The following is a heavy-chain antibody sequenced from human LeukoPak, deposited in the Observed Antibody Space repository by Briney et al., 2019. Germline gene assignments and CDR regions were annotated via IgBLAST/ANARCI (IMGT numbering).Heavy chain of an antibody. CDR3: ASSRFWSGFTVNY. V-gene: IGHV3-74*01. CDR1: GFTFSSYW. D-gene: IGHD3-3*01. CDR2: ITSDGSST. Sequence: PGGSLRLSCAASGFTFSSYWMHWVRQAPGKGLVWVSRITSDGSSTSYADSVKGRFTISRDNAKNTLYLQMNSLRAEDTAVYYCASSRFWSGFTVNYWGQGTLVTVSS. J-gene: IGHJ1*01.